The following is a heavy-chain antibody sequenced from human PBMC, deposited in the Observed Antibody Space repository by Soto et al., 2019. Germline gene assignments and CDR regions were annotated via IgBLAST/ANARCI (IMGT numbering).Heavy chain of an antibody. D-gene: IGHD2-15*01. CDR1: GGTFSSYT. Sequence: QVQLVQSGAEVKKPGSSVKVSCKASGGTFSSYTISWVRQAPGQGLEWMGRIIPILGIANYAQKFQGRVTITGAESTSTAYMELSSLRSEDTAVYYCARGAVVAAMGYWGQGTLVSVSS. J-gene: IGHJ4*02. CDR3: ARGAVVAAMGY. V-gene: IGHV1-69*02. CDR2: IIPILGIA.